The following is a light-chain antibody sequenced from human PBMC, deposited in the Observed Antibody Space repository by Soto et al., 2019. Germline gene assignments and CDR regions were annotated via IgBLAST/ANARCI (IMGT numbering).Light chain of an antibody. Sequence: DIQMTQSPYSLSASVGARVTITCRASQRLSSSLNWYQQKPGKGPKLLIYASSRFQSGVPLRFRGRGSGTEFTLTIRSLQPDDLATSYGQHSYNSPSSFGGGTKVDIK. CDR1: QRLSSS. J-gene: IGKJ4*01. CDR2: ASS. CDR3: QHSYNSPSS. V-gene: IGKV1-39*01.